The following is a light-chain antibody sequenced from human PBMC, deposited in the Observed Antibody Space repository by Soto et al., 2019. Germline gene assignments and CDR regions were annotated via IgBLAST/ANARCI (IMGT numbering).Light chain of an antibody. CDR2: RAS. V-gene: IGKV1-9*01. J-gene: IGKJ4*01. Sequence: IQLTQSPSFLSASVGDRVTITCRASQDINRYVAWYQQKSGQAPKLLIYRASNLRPGVPSRFSGSGSGPDFTLTISNLQPEDFATYHCQQVDSYPLTFGGGTKLEIK. CDR1: QDINRY. CDR3: QQVDSYPLT.